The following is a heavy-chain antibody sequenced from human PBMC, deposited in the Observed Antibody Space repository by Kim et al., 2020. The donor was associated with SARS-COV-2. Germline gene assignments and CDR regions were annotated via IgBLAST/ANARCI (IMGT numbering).Heavy chain of an antibody. J-gene: IGHJ4*02. V-gene: IGHV3-30*01. CDR3: ARDTPLLRYFDWLRELDGLDY. Sequence: FTISRDNSKNTLYLQMNSLRAEDTAVYYCARDTPLLRYFDWLRELDGLDYWGQGTLVTVSS. D-gene: IGHD3-9*01.